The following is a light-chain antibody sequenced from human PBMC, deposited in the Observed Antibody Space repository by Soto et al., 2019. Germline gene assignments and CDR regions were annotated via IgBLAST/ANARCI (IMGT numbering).Light chain of an antibody. CDR1: QSVLYSSNNKNY. CDR2: WAS. CDR3: QQYYDTPFS. J-gene: IGKJ3*01. Sequence: DIVMTQSPDSLAVSLGERATINCKSSQSVLYSSNNKNYLAWYQQKPGQPPRLLIYWASTRESGVPDRFSGSGSGTDFTLTISSLQAEDVAVYYCQQYYDTPFSFGPGTKVVIK. V-gene: IGKV4-1*01.